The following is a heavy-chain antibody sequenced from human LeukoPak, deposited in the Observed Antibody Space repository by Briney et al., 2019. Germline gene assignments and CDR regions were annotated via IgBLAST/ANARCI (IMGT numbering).Heavy chain of an antibody. D-gene: IGHD3-3*01. V-gene: IGHV3-23*01. CDR1: GFTFTSYA. CDR2: ISGSGANT. Sequence: GGFLRLSCAASGFTFTSYALSWVRQAPGKGLEWVSVISGSGANTHYTDPVKGRFTISRDNSKNTLYLQMNSLRAEDTAVYYCANGREIFANVDYWGQGTLVTVSS. CDR3: ANGREIFANVDY. J-gene: IGHJ4*02.